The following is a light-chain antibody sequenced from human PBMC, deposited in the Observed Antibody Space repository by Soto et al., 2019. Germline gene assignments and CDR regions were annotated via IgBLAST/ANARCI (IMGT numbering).Light chain of an antibody. CDR3: AAWDDILNGWV. CDR2: SND. J-gene: IGLJ3*02. V-gene: IGLV1-44*01. CDR1: DSNIGSNG. Sequence: QSVLTQPASVSGSPGQSITISCSGSDSNIGSNGVNWYQHLPGMAPKLLTHSNDHRPSGVADRFSGSKSGTSASLAISGLQSEDEADYYCAAWDDILNGWVFGGGTKLTVL.